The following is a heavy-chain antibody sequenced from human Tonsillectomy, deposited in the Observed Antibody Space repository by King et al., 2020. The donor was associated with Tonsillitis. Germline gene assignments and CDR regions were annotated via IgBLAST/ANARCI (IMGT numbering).Heavy chain of an antibody. D-gene: IGHD2-15*01. CDR3: ARVDSGGRLNYYYHYGMDV. CDR2: IDHSGST. V-gene: IGHV4-38-2*01. J-gene: IGHJ6*02. CDR1: AYSISSGYY. Sequence: VQLQESGPGLVKPSETLSLTCDVSAYSISSGYYWGWIRQPPGKGLEWIGNIDHSGSTYYNPSLKSRVTISVDTSKNQFSLKLSVVTAADTAVYYCARVDSGGRLNYYYHYGMDVWGQGTTVTVSS.